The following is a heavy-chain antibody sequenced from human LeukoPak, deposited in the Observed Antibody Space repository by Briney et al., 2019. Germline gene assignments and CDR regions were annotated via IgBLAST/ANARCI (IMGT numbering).Heavy chain of an antibody. V-gene: IGHV3-66*01. Sequence: GGSLRLSCAASGFTVSSNYMGWVRQAPGKGLEWVSVIYKSGSTYYADSVKGRFTISRDNSKNTLYLQMNSLRVEDTAVYYCAKDAGSARKFDDWGQGTLVTVSS. CDR1: GFTVSSNY. J-gene: IGHJ4*02. D-gene: IGHD6-19*01. CDR2: IYKSGST. CDR3: AKDAGSARKFDD.